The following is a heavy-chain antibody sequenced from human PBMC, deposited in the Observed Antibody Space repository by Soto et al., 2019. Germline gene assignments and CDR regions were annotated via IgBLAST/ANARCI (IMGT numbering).Heavy chain of an antibody. Sequence: SSETLSLTCAVYGGSFSGYYWTWIRQPPGTGLEWIGEINHSGSTNYNPSLKSRVTISVDTSKNQFSLKLSSVTAADTAVYYCGRGRYYYDSSGYQTYIDYWGQGTLVTVSS. V-gene: IGHV4-34*01. CDR3: GRGRYYYDSSGYQTYIDY. CDR2: INHSGST. CDR1: GGSFSGYY. J-gene: IGHJ4*02. D-gene: IGHD3-22*01.